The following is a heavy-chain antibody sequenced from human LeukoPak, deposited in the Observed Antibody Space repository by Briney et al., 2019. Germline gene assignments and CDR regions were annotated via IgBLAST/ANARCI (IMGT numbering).Heavy chain of an antibody. Sequence: PSETLSLTCTVSGGSISSYYWSWIRQPPGKGLEWIGYIYYSGSTNYNPSLKSRVTISVDTSKNQFSLKLSSVTAADMAVYYCARVIGYCSGGSCYKYYFDYWGQGTLVTVSS. CDR1: GGSISSYY. J-gene: IGHJ4*02. D-gene: IGHD2-15*01. CDR3: ARVIGYCSGGSCYKYYFDY. V-gene: IGHV4-59*01. CDR2: IYYSGST.